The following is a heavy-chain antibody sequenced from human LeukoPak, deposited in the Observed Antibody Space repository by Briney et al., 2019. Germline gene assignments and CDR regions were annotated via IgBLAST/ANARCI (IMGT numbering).Heavy chain of an antibody. J-gene: IGHJ6*02. V-gene: IGHV4-39*02. CDR1: GGSISGSSYY. CDR3: ARDKAYGMDV. Sequence: SETLSLTCTVSGGSISGSSYYWGWIRQPPGKGLEWIGSVFYSGTTYYNPPLKSRVTISVDTSKNQFYLKLSSVTAADTAVYYCARDKAYGMDVWGQGTTVTVSS. CDR2: VFYSGTT.